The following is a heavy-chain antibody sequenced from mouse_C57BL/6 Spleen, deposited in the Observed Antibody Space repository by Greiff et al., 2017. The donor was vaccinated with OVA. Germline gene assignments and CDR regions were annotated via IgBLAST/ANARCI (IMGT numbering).Heavy chain of an antibody. CDR1: GFTFSSYT. D-gene: IGHD1-1*01. V-gene: IGHV5-9*01. CDR3: ARQNYYGSRDYAMDY. J-gene: IGHJ4*01. CDR2: ISGGGGNT. Sequence: EVQVVESGGGLVKPGGSLKLSCAASGFTFSSYTMSWVRQTPEKRLEWVATISGGGGNTYYPGSVKGRFTISRDNAKNTLYLQMSSLRSEDTALYYCARQNYYGSRDYAMDYWGQGTSVTVSS.